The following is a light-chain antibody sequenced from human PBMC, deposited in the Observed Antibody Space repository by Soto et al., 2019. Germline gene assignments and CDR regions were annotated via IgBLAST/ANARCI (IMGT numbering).Light chain of an antibody. V-gene: IGLV2-14*03. J-gene: IGLJ1*01. Sequence: QSALTQPASVSGSPGQSITVSCTGTSSDVGGYNSVSWYQQHPGKPPKLIIYEVSNRPSGVSDHFSGSKSGNTASLTISGLQAEDEADYYCSSYTSTSSYVFATGTKVTVL. CDR2: EVS. CDR1: SSDVGGYNS. CDR3: SSYTSTSSYV.